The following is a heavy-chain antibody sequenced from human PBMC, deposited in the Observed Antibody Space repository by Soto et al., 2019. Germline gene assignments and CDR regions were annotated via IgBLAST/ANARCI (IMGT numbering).Heavy chain of an antibody. CDR3: ARGWRSYYYYGMDV. J-gene: IGHJ6*02. CDR1: GGSFSGYY. D-gene: IGHD1-1*01. Sequence: QVQLQQWGAGLLKPSETLSLTCAVYGGSFSGYYWSWIRQPPGKGLEWIGEINHSGSTNYNPSLKSRVTISVDTSKNQFSLKLSSVTAADTAVYYCARGWRSYYYYGMDVWGQGTTVTVSS. CDR2: INHSGST. V-gene: IGHV4-34*01.